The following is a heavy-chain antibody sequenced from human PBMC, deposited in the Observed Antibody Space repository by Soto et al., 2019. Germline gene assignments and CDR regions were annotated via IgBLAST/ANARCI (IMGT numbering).Heavy chain of an antibody. J-gene: IGHJ6*02. CDR1: GFTFSSYA. V-gene: IGHV3-30-3*01. CDR2: ISYDGSNK. Sequence: QVQLVESGGGVVQPGRSLRLSCAASGFTFSSYAMHWVRQAPGKGLEWVAVISYDGSNKYYADSVKGRFTISRDNSKNTLYLQMNSLRAEDRAVYYCAKAPQHYHYYYGMDVWGQGTTVTVSS. CDR3: AKAPQHYHYYYGMDV.